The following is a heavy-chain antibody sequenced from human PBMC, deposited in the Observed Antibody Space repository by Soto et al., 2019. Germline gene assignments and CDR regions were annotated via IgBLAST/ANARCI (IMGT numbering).Heavy chain of an antibody. CDR3: AKIDKFNTQSSGWANRFDY. J-gene: IGHJ4*02. V-gene: IGHV3-23*01. D-gene: IGHD6-19*01. CDR2: MSRDGGVT. CDR1: GFTFSNYG. Sequence: EVQLLESGGGLVQPGGSLRLSCAASGFTFSNYGMTWVRQAPGKGLEWVSGMSRDGGVTDYTDSVKGRFTISRDISKNTLDLQMNSLRAEDTAVYYCAKIDKFNTQSSGWANRFDYWGQGTLVTVSS.